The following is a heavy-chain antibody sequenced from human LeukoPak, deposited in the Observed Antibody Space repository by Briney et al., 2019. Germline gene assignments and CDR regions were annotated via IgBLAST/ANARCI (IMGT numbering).Heavy chain of an antibody. J-gene: IGHJ6*03. D-gene: IGHD3-16*01. CDR2: INHSGST. V-gene: IGHV4-34*01. CDR3: ARGYGGIYYYYMDV. CDR1: GGSFSGYY. Sequence: PSETLSLTCAVYGGSFSGYYWSWIRQPPGKGLEWIGEINHSGSTNYNPSLKSRVTISVDTSKNQFSLKLSSVTAADTAVYYCARGYGGIYYYYMDVWGKGTTVTISS.